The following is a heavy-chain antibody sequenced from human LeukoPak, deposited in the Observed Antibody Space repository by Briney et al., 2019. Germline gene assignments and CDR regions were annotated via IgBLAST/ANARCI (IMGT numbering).Heavy chain of an antibody. V-gene: IGHV4-59*11. Sequence: SETLSLTCTVSGESITTHYWTWIRQPPGKGLEWIGYVYDTGSTDYNPSPKSRVTISVDTSKNQFSLRLNSVTAADTAIYYCAREKIAMRAFDSWGQGTLVTVSS. CDR1: GESITTHY. J-gene: IGHJ4*02. D-gene: IGHD2-2*01. CDR2: VYDTGST. CDR3: AREKIAMRAFDS.